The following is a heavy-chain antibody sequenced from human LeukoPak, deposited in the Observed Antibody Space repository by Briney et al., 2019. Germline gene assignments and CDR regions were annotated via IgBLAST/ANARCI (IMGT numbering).Heavy chain of an antibody. CDR1: GGSISSSSYY. V-gene: IGHV4-39*07. D-gene: IGHD3-22*01. CDR2: INHSGST. CDR3: ARDESSLFLTSYYFDY. Sequence: KTSETVSLPCTVSGGSISSSSYYWGWIRQPPGKGLEWIGEINHSGSTNYNPSLKSRVTISVDTSKNQFSLKLSSVTAADTAVYYCARDESSLFLTSYYFDYWGQGTLVTVSS. J-gene: IGHJ4*02.